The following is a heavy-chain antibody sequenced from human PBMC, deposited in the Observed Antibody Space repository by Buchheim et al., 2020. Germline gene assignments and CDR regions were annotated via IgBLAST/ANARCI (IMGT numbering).Heavy chain of an antibody. CDR1: GFTFSDYY. J-gene: IGHJ4*02. Sequence: VQLVESGGGLVKPGGSLRLSCAASGFTFSDYYMNWIRQAPGKGLEWVANIKPDGSEMYYVDSVKGRFIISRDNPENSPYLQMNSLRAEDTAVYYCAKEHCSGGSCYVGLDYWGQGTL. V-gene: IGHV3-7*04. D-gene: IGHD2-15*01. CDR2: IKPDGSEM. CDR3: AKEHCSGGSCYVGLDY.